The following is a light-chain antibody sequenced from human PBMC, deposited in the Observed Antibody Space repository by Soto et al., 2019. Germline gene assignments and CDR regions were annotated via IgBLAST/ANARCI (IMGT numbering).Light chain of an antibody. J-gene: IGKJ2*01. CDR3: QHYGTSLYT. CDR1: QIISSTY. V-gene: IGKV3-20*01. CDR2: GAS. Sequence: DIVLTQSPGTLSLSPGERATLSCRASQIISSTYLGWYQQKPGQAPRLLIYGASSRATGIPDRFSCSGSGTDFTLTISRIEPEDFAVYYCQHYGTSLYTFGQGTKLEIK.